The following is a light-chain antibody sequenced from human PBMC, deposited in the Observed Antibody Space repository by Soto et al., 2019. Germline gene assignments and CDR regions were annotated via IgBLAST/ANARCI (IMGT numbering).Light chain of an antibody. CDR1: QSISTW. Sequence: DIQMTQSPSTLSASVGDRVTITCRASQSISTWLAWYQQKPGKAPKLLIYDASSLDSGVPSRFSGFGSGTEFTLTISSLQPDDFATYYCQQYNAYSPYSFGQGTKLEIK. CDR3: QQYNAYSPYS. J-gene: IGKJ2*03. CDR2: DAS. V-gene: IGKV1-5*01.